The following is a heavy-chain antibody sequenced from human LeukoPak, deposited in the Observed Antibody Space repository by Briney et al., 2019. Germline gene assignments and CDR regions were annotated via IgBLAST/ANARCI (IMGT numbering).Heavy chain of an antibody. CDR2: IIPIFGTA. V-gene: IGHV1-69*13. D-gene: IGHD6-6*01. Sequence: SVTVSCKASGYTFTSYDINWVRQAPGQGLEWMGGIIPIFGTANYAQKFQGRVTITADESTSTAYMELSSLRPEDTAVYYCAREEDSSSSVSQAFDPWGQGTLVTVSS. J-gene: IGHJ5*02. CDR1: GYTFTSYD. CDR3: AREEDSSSSVSQAFDP.